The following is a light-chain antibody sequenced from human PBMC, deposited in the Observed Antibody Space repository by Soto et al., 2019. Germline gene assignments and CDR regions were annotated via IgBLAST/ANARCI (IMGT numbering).Light chain of an antibody. CDR1: QSVSSY. Sequence: EIVLTQSPATLSLSPGERATLSCRASQSVSSYLAWYQQKPGQAPRLLIYDASNRATGIPARFSGSGSGTDFTLTISSLEPEDFAVYYCQQPPLIGGGTKVEIK. CDR2: DAS. V-gene: IGKV3-11*01. J-gene: IGKJ4*01. CDR3: QQPPL.